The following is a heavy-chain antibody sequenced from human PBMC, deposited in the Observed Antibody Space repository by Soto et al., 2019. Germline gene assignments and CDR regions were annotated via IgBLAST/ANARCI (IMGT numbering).Heavy chain of an antibody. CDR1: GFTFGDYA. D-gene: IGHD3-3*01. Sequence: HPGGSLRLSCTASGFTFGDYAMSWFRQAPGKGLEWVGFIRSKAYGGTTEYAASVKGRFTISRDDSKSISYLQMNSLKTEDTAVYYCTRDPVGTYYDFWSGYPRPVDVWGQGTTVTVSS. J-gene: IGHJ6*02. V-gene: IGHV3-49*03. CDR2: IRSKAYGGTT. CDR3: TRDPVGTYYDFWSGYPRPVDV.